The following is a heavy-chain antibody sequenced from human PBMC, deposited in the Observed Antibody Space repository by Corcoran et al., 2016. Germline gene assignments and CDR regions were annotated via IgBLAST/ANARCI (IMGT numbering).Heavy chain of an antibody. CDR1: GGSINSGYW. D-gene: IGHD2-8*02. CDR2: MYHSGSA. CDR3: VADLLANGRIG. Sequence: QVQLQESGPGLVRPSGTLSLTCAVSGGSINSGYWWSWVRQPPGMGLEWIGAMYHSGSADYNPSLKSRATISLDTSKNQFSLRLSSVTAADTAIYDCVADLLANGRIGWGQGTLVTVSS. J-gene: IGHJ1*01. V-gene: IGHV4-4*02.